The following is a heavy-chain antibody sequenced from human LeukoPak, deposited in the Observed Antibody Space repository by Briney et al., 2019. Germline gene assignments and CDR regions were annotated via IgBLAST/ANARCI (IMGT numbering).Heavy chain of an antibody. CDR1: GFTFSSYA. J-gene: IGHJ5*02. CDR3: AKAHYDILTGYYMGNWFDP. CDR2: ISGSGGST. Sequence: GGSLRLSCAASGFTFSSYAMSWVRQAPGKGLEWVSAISGSGGSTYYADSVKGRFTISRDNSKNTLYLQMNSLRAEDTAVYYCAKAHYDILTGYYMGNWFDPWGQGTQVTVSS. D-gene: IGHD3-9*01. V-gene: IGHV3-23*01.